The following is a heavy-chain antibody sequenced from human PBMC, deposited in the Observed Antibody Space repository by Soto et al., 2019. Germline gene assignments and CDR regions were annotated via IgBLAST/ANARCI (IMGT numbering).Heavy chain of an antibody. V-gene: IGHV3-21*01. CDR1: GFTFSSYS. CDR3: ARAQEGLYYDFWSGWDVVFDI. D-gene: IGHD3-3*01. J-gene: IGHJ3*02. CDR2: ISSSSSYI. Sequence: GGSLRLSCAASGFTFSSYSMNWVRQAPGKGLEWVSSISSSSSYIYYADSVKGRFTISRDNSKNSLYLQMGSLRAEDMAVYYCARAQEGLYYDFWSGWDVVFDIWGQGSMVTVSS.